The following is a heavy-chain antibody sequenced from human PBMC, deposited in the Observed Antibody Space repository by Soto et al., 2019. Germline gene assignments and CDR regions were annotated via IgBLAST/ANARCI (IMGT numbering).Heavy chain of an antibody. CDR1: GSSISTYY. V-gene: IGHV4-59*01. CDR3: ASDRSSGWDQGYGMDV. J-gene: IGHJ6*02. CDR2: IYYSGST. Sequence: SETLSLTCTVSGSSISTYYWSWILQPPGKGLEWIGYIYYSGSTSYNPSLKSRVTISVDTSKKQFSLKLRSVTAADKAVYYCASDRSSGWDQGYGMDVWGQGTTVTVS. D-gene: IGHD6-19*01.